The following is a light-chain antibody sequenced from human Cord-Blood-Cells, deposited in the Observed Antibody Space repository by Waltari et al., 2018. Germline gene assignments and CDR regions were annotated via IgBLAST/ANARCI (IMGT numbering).Light chain of an antibody. CDR3: CSDAGSGTYV. CDR2: EVS. Sequence: QFALTQPASVSGPPGQSIPISCIGTSSDVGSYNLVSWYQQHPGKAPQLMIYEVSTRPSVVSNRFSGYKSGDTASLTSSGLQAEEEADYYCCSDAGSGTYVFGTGTKVTVL. J-gene: IGLJ1*01. CDR1: SSDVGSYNL. V-gene: IGLV2-23*02.